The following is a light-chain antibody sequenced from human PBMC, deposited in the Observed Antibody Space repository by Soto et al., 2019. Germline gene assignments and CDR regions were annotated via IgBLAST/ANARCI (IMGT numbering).Light chain of an antibody. CDR2: EGT. J-gene: IGLJ1*01. Sequence: QSALTQPASVSGSPGQAITISCTGTSSDVGNYNLVSWYQQHPGKAPKVMIYEGTKRPSGVSDRFSGSKSGNTASLTISGLQAEDEAEYYCCPYAGNSGYVFGTGTKLTVL. V-gene: IGLV2-23*01. CDR1: SSDVGNYNL. CDR3: CPYAGNSGYV.